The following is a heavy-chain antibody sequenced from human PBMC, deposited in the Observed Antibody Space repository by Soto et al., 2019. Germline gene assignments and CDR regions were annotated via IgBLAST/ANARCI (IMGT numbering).Heavy chain of an antibody. J-gene: IGHJ4*02. CDR3: ARIGGYHGPLHX. CDR2: TYHRGST. V-gene: IGHV4-59*01. CDR1: GVSISSYF. Sequence: PSETLSLTCSVSGVSISSYFWSWIRQAPGRGLEWIVYTYHRGSTNYSPSLRSRVDISLDTSENQFSLKVNSVTAADTAMYYCARIGGYHGPLHXWGQGTPVTVSX. D-gene: IGHD6-25*01.